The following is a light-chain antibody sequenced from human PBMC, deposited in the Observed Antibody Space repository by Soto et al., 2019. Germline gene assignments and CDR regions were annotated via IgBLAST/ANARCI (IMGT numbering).Light chain of an antibody. CDR2: GAS. Sequence: EIVMTQSPATLSVSPGERATLSFRASQSVSSNLAWYQQKPGQAPRLLIYGASTRATGIPARFSGSGSGTDFTLTISRLEPEDFAVYYCQQYGSSETFGQGTKVDIK. CDR1: QSVSSN. J-gene: IGKJ1*01. V-gene: IGKV3D-15*01. CDR3: QQYGSSET.